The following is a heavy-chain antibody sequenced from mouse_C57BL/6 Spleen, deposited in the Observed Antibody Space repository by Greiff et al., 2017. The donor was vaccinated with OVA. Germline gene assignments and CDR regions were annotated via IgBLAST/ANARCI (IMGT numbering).Heavy chain of an antibody. V-gene: IGHV3-6*01. Sequence: EVKVEESGPGLVKPSQSLSLTCFVTGYSITSGYYWNWIRQFPGNKLEWMGYISYDGSNNYNPSLKNRISITRDTSKNQFFLKLNSVTTEDTATYYCAREGGFITTVVATDYAMDYWGQGTSVTVSS. CDR1: GYSITSGYY. CDR3: AREGGFITTVVATDYAMDY. CDR2: ISYDGSN. D-gene: IGHD1-1*01. J-gene: IGHJ4*01.